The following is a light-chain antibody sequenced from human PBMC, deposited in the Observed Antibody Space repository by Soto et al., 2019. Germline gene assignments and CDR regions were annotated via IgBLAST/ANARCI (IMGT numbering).Light chain of an antibody. J-gene: IGLJ1*01. CDR3: ISYTTTPSYA. Sequence: QSALTQPASVSGSPGQSITISCTGTSSDVGAYNYVSWYQQHPGKAPKVIVYDVSNRPSGVSDRFSGSKSGNTASLTISGLQAEDEADYYCISYTTTPSYAFGTGTKLTVL. V-gene: IGLV2-14*01. CDR1: SSDVGAYNY. CDR2: DVS.